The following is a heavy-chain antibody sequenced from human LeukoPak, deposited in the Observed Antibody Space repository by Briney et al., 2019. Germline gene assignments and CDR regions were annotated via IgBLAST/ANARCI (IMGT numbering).Heavy chain of an antibody. Sequence: SETLSLTCTVSGGSISNYWWSWIRQPPGKGLEWIGYVFDSGGTNYDPSLKSRVTISVDTSKNQFSLKLSSVTAADTAVYYCARGPYNTLCDYWGQGTLVTVSS. V-gene: IGHV4-59*01. CDR3: ARGPYNTLCDY. CDR1: GGSISNYW. J-gene: IGHJ4*02. CDR2: VFDSGGT. D-gene: IGHD3-3*01.